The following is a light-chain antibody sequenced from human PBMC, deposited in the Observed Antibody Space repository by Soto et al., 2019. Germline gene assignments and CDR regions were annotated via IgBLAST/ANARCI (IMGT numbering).Light chain of an antibody. CDR3: CSYAGSRHYV. Sequence: QSALTQPASVSGSPGQSITISCTGTSSDVGSYNLVSWYQQHPGKAPKLMIYGVTKRPSGVSNRFSGSRSGDTASLTISGLQAEDEADYYCCSYAGSRHYVFGTGTKVTVL. V-gene: IGLV2-23*02. CDR2: GVT. CDR1: SSDVGSYNL. J-gene: IGLJ1*01.